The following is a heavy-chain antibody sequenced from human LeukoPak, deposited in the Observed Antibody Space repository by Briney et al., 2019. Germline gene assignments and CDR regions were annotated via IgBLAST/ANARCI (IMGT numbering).Heavy chain of an antibody. V-gene: IGHV3-7*01. J-gene: IGHJ4*02. D-gene: IGHD6-13*01. CDR1: GFSFSSYY. CDR2: INPDGSER. Sequence: GGSPRLSCAASGFSFSSYYMSWVRQAPGKGLEWVALINPDGSERYYVDSVKGRFTISRDNAKNSLYLQMDSLRAEDTAVYYCGRDYASSWTPLFNYWGQGTLVTVSS. CDR3: GRDYASSWTPLFNY.